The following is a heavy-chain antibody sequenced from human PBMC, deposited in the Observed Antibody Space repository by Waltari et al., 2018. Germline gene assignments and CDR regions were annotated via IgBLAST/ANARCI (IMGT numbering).Heavy chain of an antibody. CDR1: GYTFTGYY. D-gene: IGHD4-4*01. CDR3: ARGDDYSNYYYYMDV. V-gene: IGHV1-2*02. CDR2: SNPNSGGT. Sequence: QVQLVQSGAEVKKPGASVKVSCKASGYTFTGYYMHWVRQATGQGLEWMGWSNPNSGGTNDEQKCQGRVTMTRDTSISTAYMELSRLRSDDTAVYYCARGDDYSNYYYYMDVWGKGTTVTISS. J-gene: IGHJ6*03.